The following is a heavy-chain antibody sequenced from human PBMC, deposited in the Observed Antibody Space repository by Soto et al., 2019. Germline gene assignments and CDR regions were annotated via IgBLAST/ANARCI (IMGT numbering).Heavy chain of an antibody. CDR1: GFIFKKFG. Sequence: QVQLVQSGGGVVQPGTSLRLSCAASGFIFKKFGMQWVRQAPGKGLEWVSVIWHDGKNYDYADSVKGRFTVSRDNRKNTLYLSMNNLRADDTAVYSCARDPGKAEAMDHWGQGTLVTVSS. J-gene: IGHJ4*02. CDR2: IWHDGKNY. V-gene: IGHV3-33*01. CDR3: ARDPGKAEAMDH.